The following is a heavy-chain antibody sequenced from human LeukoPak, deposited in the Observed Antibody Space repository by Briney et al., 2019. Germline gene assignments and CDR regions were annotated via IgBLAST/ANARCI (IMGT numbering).Heavy chain of an antibody. V-gene: IGHV3-48*03. J-gene: IGHJ4*02. CDR3: ARDDYGSGTYYRHFDF. D-gene: IGHD3-10*01. CDR2: ISSSGSTI. Sequence: PGGSLRLSCAASGFPFSNYEMNWVRQAPGKGLEWVSYISSSGSTIHYADSVKGRFTISRDNAKNSLYLQMNSLRAEDTAVYYCARDDYGSGTYYRHFDFWGQGTLVTVSS. CDR1: GFPFSNYE.